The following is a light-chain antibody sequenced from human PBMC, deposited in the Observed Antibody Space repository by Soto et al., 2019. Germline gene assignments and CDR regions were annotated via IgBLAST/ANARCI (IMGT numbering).Light chain of an antibody. J-gene: IGKJ3*01. CDR3: QQTYSPPFT. CDR2: AAS. Sequence: DIQMTQSPSSLSASVGDRVTIPCRSSQRITNSLNWYQQKPGRAPNLLIYAASSLQRGAPSRFSGSGSGTDFTLTISSLQHEDFATYYCQQTYSPPFTFGPGTKVDIK. V-gene: IGKV1-39*01. CDR1: QRITNS.